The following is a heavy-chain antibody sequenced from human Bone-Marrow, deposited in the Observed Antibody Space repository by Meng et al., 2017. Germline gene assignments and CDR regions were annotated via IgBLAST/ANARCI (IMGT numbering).Heavy chain of an antibody. V-gene: IGHV1-2*06. CDR2: INPNSGGT. CDR1: GYTFTGYY. D-gene: IGHD4-17*01. Sequence: QVELVQSGAEVKKPGASVKVSCKASGYTFTGYYMHWVRQAPGQGLEWMGRINPNSGGTNYAQKFQGRVTMTRDTSISTAYMELRRLRSDDTAVYYCARADHPTTVPNLDYWGQGTLVTVSS. J-gene: IGHJ4*02. CDR3: ARADHPTTVPNLDY.